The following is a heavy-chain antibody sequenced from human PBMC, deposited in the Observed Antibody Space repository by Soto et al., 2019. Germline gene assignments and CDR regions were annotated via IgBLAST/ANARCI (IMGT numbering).Heavy chain of an antibody. CDR1: GGSISSSSYY. CDR3: ARILAESSDPSYYYYYGMDV. CDR2: IYYSGST. J-gene: IGHJ6*02. Sequence: SETLSLTCTVSGGSISSSSYYWGWIRQPPGKGLEWIGSIYYSGSTYYNPSLKSRVTISVDTSKNQFSLKLSSVTAADTAVYYCARILAESSDPSYYYYYGMDVWGQGTTVTVS. D-gene: IGHD6-6*01. V-gene: IGHV4-39*07.